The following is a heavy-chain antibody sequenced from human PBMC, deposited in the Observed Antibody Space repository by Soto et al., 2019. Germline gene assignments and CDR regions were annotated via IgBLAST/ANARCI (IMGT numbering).Heavy chain of an antibody. V-gene: IGHV3-23*01. J-gene: IGHJ4*02. CDR2: VSGSGDST. CDR1: AFTFSSYA. CDR3: AKGRASDCPGCTQDY. Sequence: EVPLLESGGGLAQPGGSLRLSCAASAFTFSSYAMSWVRQAPGKGLEWVSAVSGSGDSTYYADSVKGRFTISRDNSKNTLDLQMNSLRAEETAVYYCAKGRASDCPGCTQDYWGQGTLVTVSS. D-gene: IGHD2-21*02.